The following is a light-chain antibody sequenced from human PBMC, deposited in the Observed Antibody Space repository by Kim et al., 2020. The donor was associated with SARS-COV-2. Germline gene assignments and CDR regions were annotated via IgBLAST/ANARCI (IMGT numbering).Light chain of an antibody. J-gene: IGLJ2*01. CDR2: QDS. V-gene: IGLV3-1*01. Sequence: SYELTQPPSVSVSPGQTASITCTGDKLGDKYVCWYQQKPGQSPALVIYQDSKRPSGIPERFSGSNSGNTATLTISGTQAMDEADYYCQAWDSSTGVFGGGTQLTVL. CDR3: QAWDSSTGV. CDR1: KLGDKY.